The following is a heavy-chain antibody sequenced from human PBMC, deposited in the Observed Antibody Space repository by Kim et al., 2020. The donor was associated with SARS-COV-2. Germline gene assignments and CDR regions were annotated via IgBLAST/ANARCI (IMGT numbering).Heavy chain of an antibody. CDR1: GGSFSGYY. J-gene: IGHJ4*02. D-gene: IGHD3-22*01. CDR2: INHSGST. V-gene: IGHV4-34*01. CDR3: ARAGYKSFDSSGYYVY. Sequence: SETLSLTCAVYGGSFSGYYWSWIRQPPGKGLEWIGEINHSGSTNYNPSLKSRVTISVDTSKNQFSLKLSSVTAADTAVYYCARAGYKSFDSSGYYVYWGQGTLVTVSS.